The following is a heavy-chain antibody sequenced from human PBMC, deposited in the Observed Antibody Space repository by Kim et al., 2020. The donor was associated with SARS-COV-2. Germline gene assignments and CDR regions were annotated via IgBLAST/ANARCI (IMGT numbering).Heavy chain of an antibody. D-gene: IGHD6-13*01. CDR2: IYPGDSDT. J-gene: IGHJ6*03. CDR3: ARRSFDSSSWYPYYYYMDV. V-gene: IGHV5-51*01. Sequence: GESLKISCKGFGYSFTSYWIGWVRQMPGKGLEWMGIIYPGDSDTRYSPSFQGQVTISADKSISTAYLQWSSLKASDTAMYYCARRSFDSSSWYPYYYYMDVWGKGTTVTVSS. CDR1: GYSFTSYW.